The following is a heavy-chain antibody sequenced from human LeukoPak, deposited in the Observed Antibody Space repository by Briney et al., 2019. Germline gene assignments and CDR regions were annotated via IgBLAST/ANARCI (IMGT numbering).Heavy chain of an antibody. D-gene: IGHD6-19*01. CDR3: ARSPPGWFRFDY. V-gene: IGHV1-18*04. Sequence: ASVKVSCKASGYTFTGYYMHWVRQAPGQGLEWMGWINPNSGNTNYAQKLQGRVTMTTDTSTSTAYMELRSLRSDDTAVYYCARSPPGWFRFDYWGQGTLVTVSS. CDR1: GYTFTGYY. CDR2: INPNSGNT. J-gene: IGHJ4*02.